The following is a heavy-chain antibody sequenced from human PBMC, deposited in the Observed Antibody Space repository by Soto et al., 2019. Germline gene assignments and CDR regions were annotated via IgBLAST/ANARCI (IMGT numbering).Heavy chain of an antibody. V-gene: IGHV3-9*01. D-gene: IGHD6-13*01. CDR1: GFTFDDYA. CDR2: ISWNSGSI. CDR3: AKDKYAAGPGRSALGYFDY. J-gene: IGHJ4*02. Sequence: GGSLRLSCAASGFTFDDYAMHWVRQAPGKGLEWVSGISWNSGSIGYADSVKGRFTISRDNAKNSLYLQMNSLRAEDTALYYCAKDKYAAGPGRSALGYFDYWGQGTLVTVSS.